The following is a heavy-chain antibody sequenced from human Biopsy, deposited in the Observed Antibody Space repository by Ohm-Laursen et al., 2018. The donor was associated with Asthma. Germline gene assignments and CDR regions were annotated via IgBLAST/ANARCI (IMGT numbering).Heavy chain of an antibody. V-gene: IGHV7-4-1*01. CDR3: TRAGSTFVADY. CDR2: INTNSGTP. J-gene: IGHJ4*01. Sequence: SVKVSCKASGYTFNSVAVMWVRQAPGQGLEWMGWINTNSGTPTYVQGFSGRFVFSLDPSVTTAYLQIDSLRSEDTGVYYCTRAGSTFVADYWGQGTLVTVSS. CDR1: GYTFNSVA. D-gene: IGHD5-12*01.